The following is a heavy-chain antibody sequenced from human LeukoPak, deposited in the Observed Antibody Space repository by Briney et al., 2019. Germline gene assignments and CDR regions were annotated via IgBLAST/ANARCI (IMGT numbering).Heavy chain of an antibody. Sequence: PGGSLRLSCAASGLSFSSFVMSWVRQGPARGLEWVSSIRGNGDTFYADSVKGRFTLSSDSSRNTVYFQLNNLRVEDTAIYYCAKASWVSSTDAVRWGQGTLVTVSS. V-gene: IGHV3-23*01. D-gene: IGHD3-16*01. CDR3: AKASWVSSTDAVR. J-gene: IGHJ4*02. CDR2: IRGNGDT. CDR1: GLSFSSFV.